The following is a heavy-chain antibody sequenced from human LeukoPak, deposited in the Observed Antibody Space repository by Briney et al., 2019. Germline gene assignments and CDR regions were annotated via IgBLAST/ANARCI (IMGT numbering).Heavy chain of an antibody. D-gene: IGHD3-3*01. CDR2: INPNSGGT. V-gene: IGHV1-2*02. CDR1: GYTFTGYY. CDR3: ARGDGRRLLRFLEWLFDYFDY. Sequence: GASVKVSCKASGYTFTGYYMHWVRQAPGQGLEWMGWINPNSGGTNYAQKFQGRVTMTRDTSISTAYMELSRLRSDDTAVYYCARGDGRRLLRFLEWLFDYFDYWGQGTLATVSS. J-gene: IGHJ4*02.